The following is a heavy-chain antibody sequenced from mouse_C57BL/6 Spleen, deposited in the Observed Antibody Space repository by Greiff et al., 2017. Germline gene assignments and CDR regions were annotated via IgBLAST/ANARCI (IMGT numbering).Heavy chain of an antibody. CDR3: ARRQPPHYYGSSGGYYFDY. CDR2: IDPSDSYT. J-gene: IGHJ2*01. V-gene: IGHV1-50*01. CDR1: GYTFTSYW. Sequence: QVQLQQSGAELVKPGASVKLSCKASGYTFTSYWMQWVKQRPGQGLEWIGEIDPSDSYTNYNQKFKGKATLTVDTSSSTAYMQLSSLTSEDSAVYYCARRQPPHYYGSSGGYYFDYWGQGTTLTVSS. D-gene: IGHD1-1*01.